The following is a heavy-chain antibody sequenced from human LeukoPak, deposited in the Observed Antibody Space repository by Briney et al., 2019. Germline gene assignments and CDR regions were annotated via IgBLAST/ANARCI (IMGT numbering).Heavy chain of an antibody. CDR3: ARDYLRYFDY. D-gene: IGHD4-11*01. CDR2: IYYSGST. CDR1: GGSISSSSYY. J-gene: IGHJ4*02. Sequence: SETLSLTCTVSGGSISSSSYYWGWIRQPPGKGLEWIGSIYYSGSTYYNPSLKRRVTISVDTSKNQFTLKLSSVTAADTAVYYCARDYLRYFDYWGQGTLVTVSS. V-gene: IGHV4-39*01.